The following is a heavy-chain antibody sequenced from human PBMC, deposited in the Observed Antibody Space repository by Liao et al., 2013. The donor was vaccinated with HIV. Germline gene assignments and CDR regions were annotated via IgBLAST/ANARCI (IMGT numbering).Heavy chain of an antibody. CDR3: ARVDQYYDYWRGYENWFDP. CDR1: RGSISSYY. D-gene: IGHD3-3*01. Sequence: QVQLQESGPGLVKPSETLSLTCTVSRGSISSYYWSWIRQPAGKGLEWIGRIYTSGSTNYNPSLKSRVTMSVDTSKNQFSLKLSSVTAADTAVYYCARVDQYYDYWRGYENWFDPWGQGTLVTVSS. CDR2: IYTSGST. V-gene: IGHV4-4*07. J-gene: IGHJ5*02.